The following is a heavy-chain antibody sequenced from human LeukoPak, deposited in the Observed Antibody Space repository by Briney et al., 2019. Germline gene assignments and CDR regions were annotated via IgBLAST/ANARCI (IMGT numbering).Heavy chain of an antibody. J-gene: IGHJ6*02. V-gene: IGHV3-53*05. D-gene: IGHD2-15*01. Sequence: PGGSLRLSCAASEFTVSNNYMSWVRQAPGKGLEWVSGFYGGDSTYFADSVKGRFTISRDNSKNTLYLQMNSLRAEDTAVYYCARDLVGGKTRYYYYGMDVWGQGTTVTVSS. CDR2: FYGGDST. CDR3: ARDLVGGKTRYYYYGMDV. CDR1: EFTVSNNY.